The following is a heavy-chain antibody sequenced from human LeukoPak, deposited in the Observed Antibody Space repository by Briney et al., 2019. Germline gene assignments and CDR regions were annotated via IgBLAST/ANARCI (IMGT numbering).Heavy chain of an antibody. CDR2: INIGVSDT. V-gene: IGHV3-74*01. CDR1: GFTFSSYW. J-gene: IGHJ4*02. CDR3: ARGRATVTGPFDS. Sequence: GGSLRLSCAASGFTFSSYWMHWVRQAPGKGLMWVSRINIGVSDTLYADSVKGRFTISRDNAKNTLYLQMNSLRAEDTAVYYCARGRATVTGPFDSWGQGTLVTVSS. D-gene: IGHD4-17*01.